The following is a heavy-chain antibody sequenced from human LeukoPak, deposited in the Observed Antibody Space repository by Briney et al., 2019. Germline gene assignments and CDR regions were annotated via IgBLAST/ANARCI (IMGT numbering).Heavy chain of an antibody. V-gene: IGHV4-59*12. CDR3: ARMGRYFGWFDP. Sequence: SETLSLTCTVSGGSISSYYWSWIRQSPGKGLEWIGFIYYSGSTNYNPSLKSRVTISVDTSKNQFSLKLSSVTAADTAVYYCARMGRYFGWFDPWGQGTLVTVSS. CDR2: IYYSGST. CDR1: GGSISSYY. D-gene: IGHD3-9*01. J-gene: IGHJ5*02.